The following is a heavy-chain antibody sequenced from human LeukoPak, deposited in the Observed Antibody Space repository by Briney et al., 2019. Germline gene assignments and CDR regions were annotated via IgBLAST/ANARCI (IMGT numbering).Heavy chain of an antibody. CDR2: IIPIFGTA. V-gene: IGHV1-69*13. Sequence: SVKVSCKASGGTFSSYAISWVRQAPGQGLEWMGGIIPIFGTANYAQKFQGRVTITADESTSTAYMELSSLRSEDTAAYYCATYTRYCSGGSCYSWPYYYYMDVWGKGTTVTISS. CDR1: GGTFSSYA. D-gene: IGHD2-15*01. J-gene: IGHJ6*03. CDR3: ATYTRYCSGGSCYSWPYYYYMDV.